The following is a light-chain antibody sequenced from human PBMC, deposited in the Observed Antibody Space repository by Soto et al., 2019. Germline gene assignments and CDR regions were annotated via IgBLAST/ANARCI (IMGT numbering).Light chain of an antibody. Sequence: QSALTQPASVSGSPGQSITISCTGTSSDVGGYNYVSWYQQHPVKAPKLMIYDVTNRPSGVSDRFSGSKSGNTASLTISGLQAEDEADYYCSSYTSSSTPYVFGIGTKVTVL. CDR2: DVT. J-gene: IGLJ1*01. CDR1: SSDVGGYNY. V-gene: IGLV2-14*01. CDR3: SSYTSSSTPYV.